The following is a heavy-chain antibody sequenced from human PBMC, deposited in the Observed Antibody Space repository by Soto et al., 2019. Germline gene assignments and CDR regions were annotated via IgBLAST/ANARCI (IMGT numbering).Heavy chain of an antibody. Sequence: ASVKVSCKASGGTFSSYAISWVRQAPGQGLEWMGGIIPIFGTANYAQKFQGRVTITADKSTSTAYMELSSLRSEDTAVYYCARDSWDSSDEGDYFDYWGQGTLVTVSS. CDR1: GGTFSSYA. CDR3: ARDSWDSSDEGDYFDY. V-gene: IGHV1-69*06. J-gene: IGHJ4*02. CDR2: IIPIFGTA. D-gene: IGHD3-22*01.